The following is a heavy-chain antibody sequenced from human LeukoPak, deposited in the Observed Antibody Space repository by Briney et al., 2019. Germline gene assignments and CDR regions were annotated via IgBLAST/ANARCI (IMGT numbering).Heavy chain of an antibody. D-gene: IGHD3-22*01. V-gene: IGHV4-59*01. Sequence: SETLSLTCTVSSDSLSSYYWSWIRQSPGRGLEWLGYIYYTGSTNYNPSLKSRVTISADTSKNQFSLKLSSVTAADTAVYYCARGLHYYDSSGPFHSWGQGTLVTVSS. CDR3: ARGLHYYDSSGPFHS. CDR1: SDSLSSYY. J-gene: IGHJ4*02. CDR2: IYYTGST.